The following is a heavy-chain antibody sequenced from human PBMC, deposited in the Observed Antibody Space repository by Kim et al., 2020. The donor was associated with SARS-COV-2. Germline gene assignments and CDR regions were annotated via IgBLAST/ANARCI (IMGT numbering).Heavy chain of an antibody. CDR3: ARSYHSSSWQFDY. D-gene: IGHD6-13*01. V-gene: IGHV5-10-1*01. Sequence: YSPSFQGHVTISADKSIITAYLQWSSLKASDTAMYYCARSYHSSSWQFDYWGQGTLVTVSS. J-gene: IGHJ4*02.